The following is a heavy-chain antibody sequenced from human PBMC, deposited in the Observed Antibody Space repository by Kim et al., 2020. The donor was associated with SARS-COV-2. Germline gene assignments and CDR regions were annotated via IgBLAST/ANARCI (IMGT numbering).Heavy chain of an antibody. CDR2: IWYDGSNK. V-gene: IGHV3-33*01. Sequence: GGSLRLSCAASGFTFSNFGMHWVRQAPGKGLEWVALIWYDGSNKYHADSVKGRFTISRDNSKNTLYLQMNSLRAEDTAVYYCARGMYGSYPTFDYWGQGTLVTVSS. D-gene: IGHD1-26*01. CDR3: ARGMYGSYPTFDY. CDR1: GFTFSNFG. J-gene: IGHJ4*02.